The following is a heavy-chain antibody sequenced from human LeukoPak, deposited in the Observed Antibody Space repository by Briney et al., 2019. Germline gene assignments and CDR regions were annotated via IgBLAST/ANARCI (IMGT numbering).Heavy chain of an antibody. Sequence: GGSLRLSCAASGFTFSSYAMSWVRQAPGKGLEWVSAISGSGGSTYYADFVKGRFTISRDNSKNTLYLQMNSLRAEDTAVYYCATLLTMVRGVIPPDYWGQGTLVTVSS. CDR1: GFTFSSYA. V-gene: IGHV3-23*01. D-gene: IGHD3-10*01. CDR3: ATLLTMVRGVIPPDY. CDR2: ISGSGGST. J-gene: IGHJ4*02.